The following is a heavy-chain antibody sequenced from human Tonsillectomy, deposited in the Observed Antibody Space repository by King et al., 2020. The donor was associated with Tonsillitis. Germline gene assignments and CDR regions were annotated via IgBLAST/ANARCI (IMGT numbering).Heavy chain of an antibody. J-gene: IGHJ4*02. CDR1: GFTFSTYS. Sequence: VQLVESGGGLVQPGGSLRLSCAASGFTFSTYSMNWVRQAPGKGLEWVSYISRSSTTIYYADSVKGRFTISRDNAKNSLYLQMNSLRDEDTAVYYCARVPFGDCYGSGTYEDYWGQGTLVSVSS. CDR3: ARVPFGDCYGSGTYEDY. CDR2: ISRSSTTI. D-gene: IGHD3-10*01. V-gene: IGHV3-48*02.